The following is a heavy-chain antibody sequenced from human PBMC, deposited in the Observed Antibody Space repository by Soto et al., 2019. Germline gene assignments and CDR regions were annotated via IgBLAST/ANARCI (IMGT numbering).Heavy chain of an antibody. CDR1: GGTFSSYA. CDR3: ARAGSGGYCSGGSCYASGWFDP. CDR2: IIPIFGTA. Sequence: SAKVCCKDSGGTFSSYANSWVRQAHGQGLELMGGIIPIFGTANYAQKFQGRVTITADESTSTAYMELSSLRSEDTAVYYCARAGSGGYCSGGSCYASGWFDPWGQGTLVTVSS. D-gene: IGHD2-15*01. V-gene: IGHV1-69*13. J-gene: IGHJ5*02.